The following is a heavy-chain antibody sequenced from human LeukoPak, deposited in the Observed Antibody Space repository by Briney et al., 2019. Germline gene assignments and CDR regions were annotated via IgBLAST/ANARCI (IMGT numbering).Heavy chain of an antibody. D-gene: IGHD3/OR15-3a*01. CDR3: ARGVPTGYYTSCYDY. V-gene: IGHV3-48*03. CDR1: GINFSDSE. Sequence: GGSLRLSCAASGINFSDSEMNWVRQAPGKGLEWVSYISSSGPTIYYADSVKGRFTISRDNAKNSLYLQMNSLRAEDTAVYYCARGVPTGYYTSCYDYWGQGTLVTVSS. J-gene: IGHJ4*02. CDR2: ISSSGPTI.